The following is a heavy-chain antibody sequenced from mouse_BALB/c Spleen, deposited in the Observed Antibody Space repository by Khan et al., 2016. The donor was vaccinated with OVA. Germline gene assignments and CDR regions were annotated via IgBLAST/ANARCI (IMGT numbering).Heavy chain of an antibody. V-gene: IGHV3-2*02. Sequence: EVQLVESGPGLVKPSQSLSLTCTVTGYSITSDYAWNWIRQFPGNKLEWMGYISYSGSTSYNPSLTSRIPITRDTSKNQFFLQLNSVTTEDTATYYCARSIMANWGQGTTLTVSS. CDR2: ISYSGST. J-gene: IGHJ2*01. CDR3: ARSIMAN. CDR1: GYSITSDYA.